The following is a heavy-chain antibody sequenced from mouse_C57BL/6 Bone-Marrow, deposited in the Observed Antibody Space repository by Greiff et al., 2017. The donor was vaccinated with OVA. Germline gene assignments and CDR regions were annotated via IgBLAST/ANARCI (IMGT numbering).Heavy chain of an antibody. J-gene: IGHJ4*01. CDR2: ISSGGSYT. Sequence: EVQLVESGGDLVKPGGSLKLSCAASGFTFSSYGMSWVRQTPDKRLEWVATISSGGSYTYYPDSVKGRFTISRDNAKNTLYLQMSSLKSEDTAMYYCASGFYAMDFSGQGTSVTVSS. V-gene: IGHV5-6*01. CDR1: GFTFSSYG. CDR3: ASGFYAMDF.